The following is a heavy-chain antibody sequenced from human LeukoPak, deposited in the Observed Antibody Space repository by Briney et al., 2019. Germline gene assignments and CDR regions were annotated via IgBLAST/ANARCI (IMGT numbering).Heavy chain of an antibody. CDR1: GYTFTGYY. CDR2: IIPLFGTP. V-gene: IGHV1-69*06. D-gene: IGHD2-15*01. CDR3: ASATLRCSGGSCYEMDV. Sequence: ASVKVSCKASGYTFTGYYMHWVRQAPGQGLEWMGGIIPLFGTPDYAQKFQDRLTIIADKSTSTAYMELSSLRSEDTAVYYCASATLRCSGGSCYEMDVWGKGTTVTVSS. J-gene: IGHJ6*04.